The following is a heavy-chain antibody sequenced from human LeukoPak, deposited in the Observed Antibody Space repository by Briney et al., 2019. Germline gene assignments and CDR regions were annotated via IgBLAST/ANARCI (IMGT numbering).Heavy chain of an antibody. V-gene: IGHV3-30*02. CDR2: MRFDGSDR. D-gene: IGHD6-13*01. Sequence: PGGSLRLSCAASGFTLRNYDMHWVRQAPGKGLEWVAFMRFDGSDRYYTESVKGRFTVYRDNANNSLSLLMNSLRVEDTALYYCAKWNRQPLVKGWFDTWGQGALVIVSS. CDR3: AKWNRQPLVKGWFDT. CDR1: GFTLRNYD. J-gene: IGHJ5*02.